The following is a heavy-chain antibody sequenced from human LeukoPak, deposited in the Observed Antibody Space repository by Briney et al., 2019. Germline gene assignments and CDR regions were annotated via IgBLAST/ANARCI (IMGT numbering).Heavy chain of an antibody. J-gene: IGHJ4*02. V-gene: IGHV3-73*01. CDR3: ARGIAAAPVDY. CDR1: GFTFSSYS. D-gene: IGHD6-13*01. Sequence: GGSLRLSCAASGFTFSSYSMNWVRQASGKGLEWVGRIRSKANSYATAYAASVKGRFTISRDDSKNTAYLQMNSLKTEDTAVYYCARGIAAAPVDYWGQGTLVTVSS. CDR2: IRSKANSYAT.